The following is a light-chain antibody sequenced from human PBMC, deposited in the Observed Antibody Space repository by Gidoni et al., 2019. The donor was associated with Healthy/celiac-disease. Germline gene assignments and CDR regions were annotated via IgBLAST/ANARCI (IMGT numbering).Light chain of an antibody. V-gene: IGKV3-11*01. Sequence: EIVLTQSPATLSFAPGEKATLSFRASQSVSSYLAWYQQKPGQAPRLLIYDASNRATGIPARFSGSGSGTDFTLTISSLEPEDFAVYYCQQRSNWPPLTFGGGTKVEIK. CDR2: DAS. CDR1: QSVSSY. J-gene: IGKJ4*01. CDR3: QQRSNWPPLT.